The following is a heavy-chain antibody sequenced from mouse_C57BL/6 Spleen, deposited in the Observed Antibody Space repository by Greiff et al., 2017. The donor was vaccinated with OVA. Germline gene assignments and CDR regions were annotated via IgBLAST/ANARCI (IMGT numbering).Heavy chain of an antibody. CDR2: ITHSGET. V-gene: IGHV12-3*01. D-gene: IGHD2-5*01. Sequence: KLVESGPGLVKPSQSLFLTCSITGFPITSGYYWIWIRQSPGKPLEWMGYITHSGETFYNPSLQSPISITRETSKNQFFLQLNSVTTEDTAMYYCAGGDSNYELAYWGQGTLVTVSA. J-gene: IGHJ3*01. CDR3: AGGDSNYELAY. CDR1: GFPITSGYY.